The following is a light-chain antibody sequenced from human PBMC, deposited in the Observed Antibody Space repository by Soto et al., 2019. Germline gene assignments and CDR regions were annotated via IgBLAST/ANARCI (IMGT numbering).Light chain of an antibody. CDR2: EVS. J-gene: IGLJ1*01. CDR3: CSYGGSYV. Sequence: QSVLTQPASVSGSPGQSITISCTGTSSDVGSYNLVSWYQQHPGKAPKVMIYEVSKRHSGVSNRFSGSKSGNTASLTISGLQAEDEADYYCCSYGGSYVFGPGTKVTVL. V-gene: IGLV2-23*02. CDR1: SSDVGSYNL.